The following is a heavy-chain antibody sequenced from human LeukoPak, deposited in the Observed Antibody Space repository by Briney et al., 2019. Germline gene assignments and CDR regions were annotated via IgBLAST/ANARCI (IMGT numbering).Heavy chain of an antibody. CDR3: AKDTSSSWENDWFDP. CDR1: VFTFDDYA. Sequence: PGGSLRLSCAASVFTFDDYAMHWVRQAPWKGLEWVSGISWNSGSIGYADSVKGRFTISRDNAKNSLYLQMNSLRAEDTALYYCAKDTSSSWENDWFDPWGQGTLVTVSS. D-gene: IGHD6-13*01. J-gene: IGHJ5*02. CDR2: ISWNSGSI. V-gene: IGHV3-9*01.